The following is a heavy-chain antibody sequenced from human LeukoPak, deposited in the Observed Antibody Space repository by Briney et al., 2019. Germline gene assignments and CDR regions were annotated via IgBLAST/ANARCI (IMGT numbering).Heavy chain of an antibody. Sequence: PGGSLRLPCVASGFTFSSYGMHWVRQAPGKGLEWVAVIWYDGSNIHHVDSVKGRFTISRDNSKNTLYLQMNSLRAEDTAVYYCARAKNDYDTSGFASFDYWGQGALVTVSS. CDR3: ARAKNDYDTSGFASFDY. CDR1: GFTFSSYG. J-gene: IGHJ4*02. V-gene: IGHV3-33*01. D-gene: IGHD3-22*01. CDR2: IWYDGSNI.